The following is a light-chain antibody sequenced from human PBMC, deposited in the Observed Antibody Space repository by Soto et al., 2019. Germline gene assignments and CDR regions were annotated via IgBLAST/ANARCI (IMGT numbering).Light chain of an antibody. Sequence: QSVLTQPASVSGSPGQSITISCTGTSSDVGIYNFVSWYQQHPGKAPKLMIYEVTHRPSGVSDRFSGSKSDNTASLSISGLQAEDEADYYCSSYTSSSTYVFGTGTKLTVL. CDR1: SSDVGIYNF. J-gene: IGLJ1*01. CDR3: SSYTSSSTYV. CDR2: EVT. V-gene: IGLV2-14*01.